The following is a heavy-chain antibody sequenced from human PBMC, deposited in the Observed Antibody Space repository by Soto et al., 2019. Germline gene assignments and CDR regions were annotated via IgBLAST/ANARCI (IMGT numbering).Heavy chain of an antibody. Sequence: GGSLRLSCTASGVTCGDYAMSWFRQAPGKGLEWVGFIRSKAYGGTAEYAASVKGRFTISRDDSKSIAYLQMNSLKSEDTAVYYCTVVATTFHYWGQGTLVTVSS. CDR1: GVTCGDYA. V-gene: IGHV3-49*03. J-gene: IGHJ4*02. CDR2: IRSKAYGGTA. CDR3: TVVATTFHY. D-gene: IGHD5-12*01.